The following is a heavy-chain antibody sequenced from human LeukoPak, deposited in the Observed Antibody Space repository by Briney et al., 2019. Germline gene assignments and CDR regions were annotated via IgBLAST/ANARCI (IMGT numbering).Heavy chain of an antibody. CDR1: GGSISRYY. D-gene: IGHD6-13*01. CDR3: GKVEYTSSWHFDS. CDR2: ISYSGSP. Sequence: SETLSLTCTVSGGSISRYYWSWIRQPPGKGLEWIGYISYSGSPNYNPFLKSRVTISVNASKNQFSLKLRSGTAADTALYYCGKVEYTSSWHFDSWGQGTLVTVSS. J-gene: IGHJ4*02. V-gene: IGHV4-59*01.